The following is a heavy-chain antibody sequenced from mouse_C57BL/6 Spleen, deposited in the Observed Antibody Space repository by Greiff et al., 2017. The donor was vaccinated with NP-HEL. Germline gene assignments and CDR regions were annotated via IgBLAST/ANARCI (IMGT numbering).Heavy chain of an antibody. J-gene: IGHJ4*01. V-gene: IGHV1-76*01. CDR2: IYPGSGNT. CDR3: ARGEYYGRRGYYAMDY. CDR1: GYTFTDYY. Sequence: QVQLKQSGAELVRPGASVKLSCKASGYTFTDYYINWVKQRPGQGLEWIARIYPGSGNTYYNEKFKGKATLTAEKSSSTAYMQLSSLTSEDSAVYFCARGEYYGRRGYYAMDYWGQGTSVTVSS. D-gene: IGHD1-1*01.